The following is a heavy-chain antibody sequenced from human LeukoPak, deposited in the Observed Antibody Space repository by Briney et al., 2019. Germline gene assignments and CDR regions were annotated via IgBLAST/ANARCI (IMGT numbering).Heavy chain of an antibody. Sequence: SETLSLTCTVSGGSISSGGYYWSWIRQPPGKGLEWIGYIYYSGSTNYNPSLKSRVTISVDTSKNQFSLKLSSVTAADTAVYYCARSGWYGRYYFDYWGQGTLVTVSS. J-gene: IGHJ4*02. V-gene: IGHV4-61*08. CDR1: GGSISSGGYY. CDR3: ARSGWYGRYYFDY. D-gene: IGHD6-19*01. CDR2: IYYSGST.